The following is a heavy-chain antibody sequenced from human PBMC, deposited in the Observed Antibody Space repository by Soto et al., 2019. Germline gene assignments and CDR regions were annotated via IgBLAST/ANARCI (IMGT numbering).Heavy chain of an antibody. J-gene: IGHJ4*02. Sequence: ASVKVSCKASGYTFTSYGISWVRQAPGQGLEWMGWISAYNGNTNYAQKLQGRVTMTTDTSTSTAYMELRSLRSDDTAVYYCARTAFIVVVVAATRGYFDYWGQGTLVTVSS. V-gene: IGHV1-18*01. D-gene: IGHD2-15*01. CDR3: ARTAFIVVVVAATRGYFDY. CDR1: GYTFTSYG. CDR2: ISAYNGNT.